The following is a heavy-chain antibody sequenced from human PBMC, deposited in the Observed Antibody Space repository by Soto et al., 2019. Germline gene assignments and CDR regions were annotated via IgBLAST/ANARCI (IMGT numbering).Heavy chain of an antibody. J-gene: IGHJ4*02. V-gene: IGHV3-53*02. D-gene: IGHD2-15*01. CDR2: IYSGGST. CDR3: ARHSEEYCSGGSCFDY. Sequence: EVQLVETGGGLIQPGGSLRLSCAASGFTVSGNYMSWVRQAPGKGLEWVSTIYSGGSTYYADSVKGRFTISRDNSKNTLYLQMNSLRAEDAAVYYCARHSEEYCSGGSCFDYWGQGTLVNVSS. CDR1: GFTVSGNY.